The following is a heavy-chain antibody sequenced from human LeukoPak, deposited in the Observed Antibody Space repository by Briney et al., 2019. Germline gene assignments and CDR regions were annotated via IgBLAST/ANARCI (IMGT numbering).Heavy chain of an antibody. CDR1: GYTFTDYY. Sequence: ASVKVSCKASGYTFTDYYMHWVRQAPGQGLEWMGWINPNSGGTNYAQKFQGRVTMTRDTSISTAYMELSRLRSDDTAVYYCARDGPIVGATHLVDYWGQGTLVTVSS. CDR2: INPNSGGT. V-gene: IGHV1-2*02. J-gene: IGHJ4*02. D-gene: IGHD1-26*01. CDR3: ARDGPIVGATHLVDY.